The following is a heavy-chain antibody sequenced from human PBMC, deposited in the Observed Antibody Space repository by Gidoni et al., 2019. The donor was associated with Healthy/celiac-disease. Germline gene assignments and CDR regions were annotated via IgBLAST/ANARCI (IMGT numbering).Heavy chain of an antibody. Sequence: EVQLVESGGGLVQPGGSLRLSCAASGFTFSSYWMSWVRQAPGKGLEWVANRKQDGSEKYYVDSVKGRFTISRDNAKNSLYLQMNSLRAEDTAVYYCARGPQMVYATDWYFDLWGRGTLVTVSS. CDR3: ARGPQMVYATDWYFDL. D-gene: IGHD2-8*01. J-gene: IGHJ2*01. V-gene: IGHV3-7*01. CDR1: GFTFSSYW. CDR2: RKQDGSEK.